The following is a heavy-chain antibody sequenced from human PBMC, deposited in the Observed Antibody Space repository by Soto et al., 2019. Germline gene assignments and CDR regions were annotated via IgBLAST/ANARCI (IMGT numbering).Heavy chain of an antibody. J-gene: IGHJ6*02. D-gene: IGHD5-12*01. V-gene: IGHV4-59*01. CDR3: ARDYSGCAEEDYYYYYGMDV. CDR2: ISYSGST. CDR1: GGSIRSYN. Sequence: SDTPSLTFTVSGGSIRSYNGCWILQPPGKGLEWIGDISYSGSTNYNPSLKSRVTISVDTSKNQFSLKMSSVTAADTAVYYCARDYSGCAEEDYYYYYGMDVWGQGTTVTVSS.